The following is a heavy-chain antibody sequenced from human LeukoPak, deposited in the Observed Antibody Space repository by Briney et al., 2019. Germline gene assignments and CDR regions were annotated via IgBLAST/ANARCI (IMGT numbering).Heavy chain of an antibody. CDR2: INHSGST. D-gene: IGHD7-27*01. CDR3: ATVALTGWTFDP. CDR1: GGSFSGYY. Sequence: SETLSLSCAVYGGSFSGYYLAWIRQPPGQGLEWIGEINHSGSTTYNPSLKSRVTISVDASKNQFSLKLSSVTAADTAIYYCATVALTGWTFDPWGQGTLVTVSS. J-gene: IGHJ5*02. V-gene: IGHV4-34*01.